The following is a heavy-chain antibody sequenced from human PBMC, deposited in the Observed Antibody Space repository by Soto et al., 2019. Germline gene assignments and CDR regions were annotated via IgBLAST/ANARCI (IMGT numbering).Heavy chain of an antibody. CDR1: GFTFSSYA. CDR2: ISGSGGST. CDR3: AKDLKLGSSWDKGYYYYYGMDV. D-gene: IGHD6-13*01. Sequence: PGGSLRLSCAASGFTFSSYAMSWVRQAPGKGLEWVSAISGSGGSTYYADSVKGRFTISRDNSKNTLYLQMNSLRAEDTAVYYCAKDLKLGSSWDKGYYYYYGMDVWGQGTTVTV. J-gene: IGHJ6*02. V-gene: IGHV3-23*01.